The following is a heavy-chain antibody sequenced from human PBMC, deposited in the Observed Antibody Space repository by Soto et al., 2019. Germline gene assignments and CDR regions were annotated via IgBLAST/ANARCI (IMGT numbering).Heavy chain of an antibody. J-gene: IGHJ3*02. D-gene: IGHD3-22*01. CDR1: GGSISSGGYS. CDR3: ARDSNYYDSRDQLGRAFDI. CDR2: IYHSGST. V-gene: IGHV4-30-2*01. Sequence: SETLSLTCAVSGGSISSGGYSWSWIRQPPGKGLEWIGYIYHSGSTYYNPSLKSRVTISVDRSKNQFSLKLSSVTAEDTAVYYCARDSNYYDSRDQLGRAFDIWGQGTMVTVSS.